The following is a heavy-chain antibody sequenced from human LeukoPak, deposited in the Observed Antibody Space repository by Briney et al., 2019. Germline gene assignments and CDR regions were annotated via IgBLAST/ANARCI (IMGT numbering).Heavy chain of an antibody. V-gene: IGHV3-23*01. CDR2: ISGGGAGT. J-gene: IGHJ4*02. Sequence: GGCLRLSCAASGLSFIYAMSWVRQAPGKGLEWVSSISGGGAGTYYADSVRGRFTISRDNSKNTLYLQMNSLRAEDTALYYCAKDFVRYNIQFDYWGQGALVTVSS. CDR1: GLSFIYA. CDR3: AKDFVRYNIQFDY. D-gene: IGHD1-1*01.